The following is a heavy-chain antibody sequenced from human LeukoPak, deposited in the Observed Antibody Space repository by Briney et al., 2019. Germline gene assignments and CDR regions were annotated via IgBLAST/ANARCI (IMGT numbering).Heavy chain of an antibody. D-gene: IGHD6-13*01. V-gene: IGHV4-4*07. J-gene: IGHJ4*02. CDR3: ARHMAAAGGDYFDY. CDR1: GGSISSYY. CDR2: IYTSGST. Sequence: PSETLSLTCTVSGGSISSYYWSWIRQPAGEGLEWIGRIYTSGSTNYNPSLKSRVTMSVDTSKNQFSLKLSSVTAADTAVYYCARHMAAAGGDYFDYWGQGTLVTVSS.